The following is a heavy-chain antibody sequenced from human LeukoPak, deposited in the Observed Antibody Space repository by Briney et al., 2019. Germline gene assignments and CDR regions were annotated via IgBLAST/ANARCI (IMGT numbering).Heavy chain of an antibody. D-gene: IGHD6-13*01. CDR3: AREAAAADAYYYYGMDV. CDR2: IIPIFGTA. V-gene: IGHV1-69*13. Sequence: GASVKVSCKASGGTFSSYAISWVRQAPGQGLEWMGGIIPIFGTANYAQKFQGRVTITADESTSTAYMELSSLRSEDTAVYYCAREAAAADAYYYYGMDVWGKGTTVTVSS. CDR1: GGTFSSYA. J-gene: IGHJ6*04.